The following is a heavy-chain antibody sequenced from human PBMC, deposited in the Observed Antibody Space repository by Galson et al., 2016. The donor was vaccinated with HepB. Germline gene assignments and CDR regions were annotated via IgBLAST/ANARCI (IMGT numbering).Heavy chain of an antibody. D-gene: IGHD1-14*01. CDR3: ARLLRQTEY. CDR1: GGSVSSGSYY. J-gene: IGHJ4*02. CDR2: VQYSGTT. V-gene: IGHV4-61*03. Sequence: ETLSLTCSVSGGSVSSGSYYWRWIRQSPGKGLEMLGYVQYSGTTNYNPSLKSRVTISVATSKTHFSLTLTSVTAADTAVYYCARLLRQTEYWGQGTLVTVSS.